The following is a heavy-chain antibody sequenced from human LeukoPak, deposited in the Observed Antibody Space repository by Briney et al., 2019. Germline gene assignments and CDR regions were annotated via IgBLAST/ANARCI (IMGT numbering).Heavy chain of an antibody. V-gene: IGHV1-69*13. CDR2: IIPIFGTA. CDR3: ARDVVVVAAPSGAFDI. J-gene: IGHJ3*02. CDR1: GGTFSSYA. Sequence: ASVKVSCKASGGTFSSYAISWVRQAPGQGLEWMGVIIPIFGTANYVQKFQGRVTITADESTSTAYMELSSLRSEDTAVYYCARDVVVVAAPSGAFDIWGQGTMVTVSS. D-gene: IGHD2-15*01.